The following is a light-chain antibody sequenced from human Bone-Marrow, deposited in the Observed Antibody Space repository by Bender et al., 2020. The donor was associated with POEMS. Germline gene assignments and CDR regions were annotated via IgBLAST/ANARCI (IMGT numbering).Light chain of an antibody. Sequence: QSALTQPASVSGSPGQSITISCTGTSSDVGTYNLVSWYQQHPGKAPKLIIYEVSQRPSGVSHRFSGSKSGNTASLTISGLQAEDEADYYCSSYAGSNNYVFGTGTKVTVL. J-gene: IGLJ1*01. CDR2: EVS. CDR3: SSYAGSNNYV. V-gene: IGLV2-23*02. CDR1: SSDVGTYNL.